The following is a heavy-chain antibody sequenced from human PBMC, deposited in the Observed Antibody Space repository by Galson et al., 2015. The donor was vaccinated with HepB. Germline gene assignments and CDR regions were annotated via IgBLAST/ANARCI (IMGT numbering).Heavy chain of an antibody. D-gene: IGHD3-3*01. CDR1: GFTFSSYA. V-gene: IGHV3-23*01. J-gene: IGHJ6*03. CDR3: AKDRSPSRFLGRDYMDV. Sequence: SLRLSCAASGFTFSSYAMSWVRQAPGKGLEWVSAISGSGGSTYYADSVKGRFTISRDNSKNTLYLQMNSLRAEDTAVYYCAKDRSPSRFLGRDYMDVWGKGTTVTVSS. CDR2: ISGSGGST.